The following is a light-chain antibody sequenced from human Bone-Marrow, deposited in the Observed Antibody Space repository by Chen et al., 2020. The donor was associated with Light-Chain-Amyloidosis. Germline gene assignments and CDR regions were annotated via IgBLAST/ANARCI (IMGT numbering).Light chain of an antibody. CDR1: TGAVTSGHY. CDR2: DTS. V-gene: IGLV7-46*01. J-gene: IGLJ2*01. Sequence: QAVVTQAPSLTVSPGGTVTLTCASTTGAVTSGHYCYWFQQKPGQAPRTLIYDTSNRHSWTPARFSGSLLGGKAALTLSGAQPEDEGDYDCLLSYNGNRGFFGGGTKLTVL. CDR3: LLSYNGNRGF.